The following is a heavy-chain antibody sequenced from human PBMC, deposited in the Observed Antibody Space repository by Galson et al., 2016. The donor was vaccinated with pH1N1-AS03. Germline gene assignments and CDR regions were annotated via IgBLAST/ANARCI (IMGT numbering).Heavy chain of an antibody. CDR3: ARHPYNSSPLYYYFYYMDV. J-gene: IGHJ6*03. D-gene: IGHD6-13*01. V-gene: IGHV4-39*01. Sequence: LSLTCSVSGDSISNSNYYWGWIRQPPGKGLEWIGSIYYSGSAYYNPSLKSRVTISIDTSKNQFSLRLSPVTAAYTAVYYCARHPYNSSPLYYYFYYMDVWGKGTTVTVSS. CDR2: IYYSGSA. CDR1: GDSISNSNYY.